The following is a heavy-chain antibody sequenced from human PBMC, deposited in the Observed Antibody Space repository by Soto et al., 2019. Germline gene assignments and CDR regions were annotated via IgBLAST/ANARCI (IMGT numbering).Heavy chain of an antibody. CDR1: GYTFTSYG. J-gene: IGHJ6*02. CDR2: ISAYNGNT. D-gene: IGHD2-2*01. CDR3: ARYIVVVPAAYYYYVMAV. V-gene: IGHV1-18*01. Sequence: ASVKVSCKASGYTFTSYGISWVRQAPGQGLEWMGWISAYNGNTNYAQKLQGRVTMTTDTSTSTAYMELRSLRSDDTAVYYCARYIVVVPAAYYYYVMAVWGQGTTVTVSS.